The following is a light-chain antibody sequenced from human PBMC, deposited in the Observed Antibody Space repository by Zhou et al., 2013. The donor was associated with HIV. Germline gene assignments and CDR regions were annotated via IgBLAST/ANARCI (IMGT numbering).Light chain of an antibody. CDR1: QDITHY. J-gene: IGKJ4*01. V-gene: IGKV1-39*01. CDR3: QQSYT. Sequence: DIQMTQSPSSLSASVGDRVTITCRASQDITHYVAWFQQKPGKAPKLLIVAASTLQSGVPSRFSGRGSGTDFTLTISCLQPEDFATYYCQQSYTFGGGTKVEIE. CDR2: AAS.